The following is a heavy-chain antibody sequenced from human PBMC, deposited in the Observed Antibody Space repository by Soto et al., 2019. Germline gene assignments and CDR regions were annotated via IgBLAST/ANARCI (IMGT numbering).Heavy chain of an antibody. Sequence: SETLSLTCAVSGYSISSGYYWGWIRQPPGKGLEWIGSIYHSGSTYYNPSLKSRVTILLDTSKNQFSLRLTSVTAADTAVYYCARDRSNGSGTHVYWGQGTLVTVSS. CDR1: GYSISSGYY. CDR2: IYHSGST. D-gene: IGHD3-10*01. CDR3: ARDRSNGSGTHVY. J-gene: IGHJ4*02. V-gene: IGHV4-38-2*02.